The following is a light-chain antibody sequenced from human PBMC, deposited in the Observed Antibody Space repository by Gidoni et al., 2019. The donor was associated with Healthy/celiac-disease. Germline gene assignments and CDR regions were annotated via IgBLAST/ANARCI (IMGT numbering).Light chain of an antibody. CDR1: QSVSSSY. Sequence: EIVLTQSPGTLSLSPGERATLSCRPSQSVSSSYLAWYQQKPGQAPRLLIYGASSRATGIPDRFSGSGSGTDFTLTISRLEPEDFAVYYCQQYGSSRFXPXTKVDIK. CDR2: GAS. J-gene: IGKJ3*01. V-gene: IGKV3-20*01. CDR3: QQYGSSR.